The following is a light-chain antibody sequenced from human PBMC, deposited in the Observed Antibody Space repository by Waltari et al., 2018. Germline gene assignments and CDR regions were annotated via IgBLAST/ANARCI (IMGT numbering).Light chain of an antibody. J-gene: IGKJ4*01. V-gene: IGKV4-1*01. CDR2: WAS. Sequence: DIVMTQSPDSLAGSLGGRTTLHCKSSQSVLYSATNKNYLAWYQQKPEQPPKLLIYWASTRESGVPDRFSGSGSGTDFTLTISSLQAEDVAVYYCQQYYSTPPLTFGGGTKVEIK. CDR1: QSVLYSATNKNY. CDR3: QQYYSTPPLT.